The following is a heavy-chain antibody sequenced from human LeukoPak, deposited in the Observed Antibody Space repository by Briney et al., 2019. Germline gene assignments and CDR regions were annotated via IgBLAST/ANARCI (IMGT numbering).Heavy chain of an antibody. CDR1: GFTFNDYY. Sequence: GGSLRLSCAAYGFTFNDYYMSWIRQAPGKGLEWVSYISSSGSTIYYADSVKGRFTISRDNAKNCLYLQMNSLRAEDTAVYYWARDGRYRGQYLKYYGMDVWGQGTTVTVSS. CDR2: ISSSGSTI. CDR3: ARDGRYRGQYLKYYGMDV. V-gene: IGHV3-11*01. D-gene: IGHD1-26*01. J-gene: IGHJ6*01.